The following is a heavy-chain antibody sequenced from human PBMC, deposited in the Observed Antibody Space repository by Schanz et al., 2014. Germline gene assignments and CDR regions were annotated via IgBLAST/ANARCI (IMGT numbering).Heavy chain of an antibody. Sequence: EVPLVESGGGLVKPGGSLRLSCAASGFTFSSYAMSWVRQAPGKGLEWVSTISASGGSTYYADSVKGRFTISRDNSKNILYLQMNSLRAEDTAVYYCAKARRKSNCSGGRCFHYSYYGMDVWGQGTTVTVSS. V-gene: IGHV3-23*04. CDR3: AKARRKSNCSGGRCFHYSYYGMDV. D-gene: IGHD2-15*01. CDR2: ISASGGST. CDR1: GFTFSSYA. J-gene: IGHJ6*02.